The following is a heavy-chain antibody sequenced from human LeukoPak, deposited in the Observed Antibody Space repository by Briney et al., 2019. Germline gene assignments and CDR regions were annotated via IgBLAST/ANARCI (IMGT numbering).Heavy chain of an antibody. CDR2: IYTSGST. V-gene: IGHV4-4*09. CDR3: ARMGDYFDY. J-gene: IGHJ4*02. D-gene: IGHD3-16*01. CDR1: GGSISSYY. Sequence: SETLSLICTVSGGSISSYYWSWIRQPPGKGLEWIGYIYTSGSTNYNPSLKSRVTISVDTSKNQFSLKLSSVTAADTAVYYCARMGDYFDYWGQGTLVTVSS.